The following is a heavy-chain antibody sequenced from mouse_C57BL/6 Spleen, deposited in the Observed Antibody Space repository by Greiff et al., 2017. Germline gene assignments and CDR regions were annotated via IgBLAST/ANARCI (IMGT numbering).Heavy chain of an antibody. D-gene: IGHD2-10*02. Sequence: EVQRVESGGDLVKPGGSLKLSCAASGFTFSSYGMSWVRQTPDKRLEWVATISSGGSYTYYPDSVKGRFTISRDNAKNTLYRQMSSLKSEDTAMYYCARHLVSGTAWFAYWGQGTLVTVSA. V-gene: IGHV5-6*01. J-gene: IGHJ3*01. CDR1: GFTFSSYG. CDR3: ARHLVSGTAWFAY. CDR2: ISSGGSYT.